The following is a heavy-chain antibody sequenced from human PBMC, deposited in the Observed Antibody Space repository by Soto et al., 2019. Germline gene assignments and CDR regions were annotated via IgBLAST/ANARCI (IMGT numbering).Heavy chain of an antibody. D-gene: IGHD2-15*01. J-gene: IGHJ4*02. CDR2: VKSKSVGGTT. Sequence: EVQLVESGGGLVKPGGSLTLSCAASGFSFSNVWMSWVRQAPGKGLEWVGHVKSKSVGGTTDYTAPVKGRFTISRDDSKATLFLHMNSLKTEHTAVYFCTTYAAQTFCDGVPCYSVPTKIHDSWGQGILVTVSS. CDR3: TTYAAQTFCDGVPCYSVPTKIHDS. CDR1: GFSFSNVW. V-gene: IGHV3-15*01.